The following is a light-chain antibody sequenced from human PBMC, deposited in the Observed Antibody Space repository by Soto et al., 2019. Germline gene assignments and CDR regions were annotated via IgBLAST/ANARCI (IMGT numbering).Light chain of an antibody. CDR3: QQRSNWPPRFT. J-gene: IGKJ3*01. CDR1: QSVSSY. V-gene: IGKV3-11*01. CDR2: DAS. Sequence: EIVLTQSPATLSLSPGERATLSCRASQSVSSYLAWYQQKPGQAPRLLIYDASNRATGIPARFSGSGSGTHFTLNISSLEPEDFAVYSCQQRSNWPPRFTFGPGTKVDIK.